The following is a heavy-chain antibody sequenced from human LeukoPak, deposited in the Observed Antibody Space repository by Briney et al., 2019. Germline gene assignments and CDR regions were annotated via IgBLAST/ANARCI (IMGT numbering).Heavy chain of an antibody. J-gene: IGHJ4*02. CDR3: VRGGYRGFDYEY. D-gene: IGHD5-12*01. Sequence: GGSLRLSCAASGFIFSTYSMNWLRLAPGKGLEWVSSISPDSNYKYYVDSVKGRFTISRDNAKSSLYLQMNSLRAEDTAVYYCVRGGYRGFDYEYWGQGTLVTVSS. CDR1: GFIFSTYS. V-gene: IGHV3-21*01. CDR2: ISPDSNYK.